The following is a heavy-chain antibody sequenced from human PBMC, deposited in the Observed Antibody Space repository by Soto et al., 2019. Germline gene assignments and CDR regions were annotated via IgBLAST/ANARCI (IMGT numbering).Heavy chain of an antibody. D-gene: IGHD2-2*01. CDR2: VDIDGDT. J-gene: IGHJ6*02. CDR1: GFSLSSYD. V-gene: IGHV3-13*01. Sequence: EVQLVESGGGLVQPGGSLRLSCAASGFSLSSYDMHWVRQATGKGLEWVSTVDIDGDTYYPGSVKGRFIISRENAKNSLYLQMNSLSAGDTAIYFCAIVVRGGMDVWGRGTTVIVSS. CDR3: AIVVRGGMDV.